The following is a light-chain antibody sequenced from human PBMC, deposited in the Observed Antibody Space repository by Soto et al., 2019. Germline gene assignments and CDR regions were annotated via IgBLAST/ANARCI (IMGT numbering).Light chain of an antibody. CDR1: SSDVGAYKY. CDR3: SSFTGPTSLDV. J-gene: IGLJ1*01. V-gene: IGLV2-14*03. CDR2: GVS. Sequence: QSVLIQPASVSGSPGQSVTISCTGTSSDVGAYKYVSWYQKHPGKAPKLMIYGVSNRPSGISNRFSGSKSGNTAFLTISGLQPEDEADYYCSSFTGPTSLDVFGTGTKRTVL.